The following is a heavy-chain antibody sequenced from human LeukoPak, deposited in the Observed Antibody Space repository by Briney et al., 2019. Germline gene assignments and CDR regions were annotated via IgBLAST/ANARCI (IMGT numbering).Heavy chain of an antibody. CDR3: AKSGGFFDT. CDR1: GFTFSSYW. Sequence: GGSLRLSCAASGFTFSSYWMTWVRQAPGKGLEWVANIEEDGTDKYYVDSVVGRFTISRDNAQNLLYLHMNSLRAEDTGVYYCAKSGGFFDTWGQGTLVTVSS. J-gene: IGHJ4*02. CDR2: IEEDGTDK. D-gene: IGHD1-26*01. V-gene: IGHV3-7*01.